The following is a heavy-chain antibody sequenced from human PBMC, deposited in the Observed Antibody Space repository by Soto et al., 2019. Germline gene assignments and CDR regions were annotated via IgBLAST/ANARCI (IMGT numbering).Heavy chain of an antibody. CDR3: ARGLLLWFGELVGWFDP. V-gene: IGHV4-34*01. D-gene: IGHD3-10*01. J-gene: IGHJ5*02. CDR1: GGSFSGYY. Sequence: QVQLQQWGAGLLKPSETLSLTCAVSGGSFSGYYWSWIRQPPGKGLEWIGEINHSGSTNYNPSLKSRVTISVDTSKNQFSLQLSSVTAADTAVYYCARGLLLWFGELVGWFDPWGQGTLVTVSS. CDR2: INHSGST.